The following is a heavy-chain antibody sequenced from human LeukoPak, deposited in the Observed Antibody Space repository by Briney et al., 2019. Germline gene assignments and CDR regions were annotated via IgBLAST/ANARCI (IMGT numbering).Heavy chain of an antibody. J-gene: IGHJ5*02. CDR2: VIPILGIA. CDR3: ARERITIFGGPSMAAGSWFDP. Sequence: SVKVSCKASGYTFTSYGISWVRQAPGQGLEWMGRVIPILGIANYAQKFQGRVTITADKSTSTAYMELSSLRSEDTAVYYCARERITIFGGPSMAAGSWFDPWGQGTLVTVSS. D-gene: IGHD3-3*01. V-gene: IGHV1-69*04. CDR1: GYTFTSYG.